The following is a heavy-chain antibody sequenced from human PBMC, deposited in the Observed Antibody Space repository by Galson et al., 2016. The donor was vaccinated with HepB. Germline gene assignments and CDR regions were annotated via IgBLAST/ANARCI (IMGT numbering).Heavy chain of an antibody. Sequence: CAISGDSVSSKSAAWNWIRQSPSRGLEWLGRTYFRSKWYNDYALSVKSRIIISPDTSNNQLSLQLNSVTPEDTAVYYCAGSWFDILTGYYPWGQGTLVTVSS. J-gene: IGHJ5*02. V-gene: IGHV6-1*01. CDR3: AGSWFDILTGYYP. CDR2: TYFRSKWYN. CDR1: GDSVSSKSAA. D-gene: IGHD3-9*01.